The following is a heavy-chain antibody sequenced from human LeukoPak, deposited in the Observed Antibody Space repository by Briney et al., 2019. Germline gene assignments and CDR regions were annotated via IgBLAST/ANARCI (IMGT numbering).Heavy chain of an antibody. CDR2: IDPSDSYT. V-gene: IGHV5-10-1*01. D-gene: IGHD3-10*02. J-gene: IGHJ3*02. CDR1: GYTFTSYW. CDR3: ANLAYVSTNDAFDI. Sequence: KVSCKASGYTFTSYWISWVRQMPGKGLEWMGRIDPSDSYTNYSPSFQGHVTISADKSISTAYLQWSSLKASDTAMYYCANLAYVSTNDAFDIWGHGTMVTVSS.